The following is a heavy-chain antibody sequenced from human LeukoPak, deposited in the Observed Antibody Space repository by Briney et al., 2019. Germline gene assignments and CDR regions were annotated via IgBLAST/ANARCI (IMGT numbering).Heavy chain of an antibody. D-gene: IGHD6-13*01. J-gene: IGHJ4*02. CDR2: IKEDGSEK. CDR1: GFTFSNYW. Sequence: GGSLRLSCAASGFTFSNYWMSWVRQAPGKGLEWVANIKEDGSEKYYVDSVKGRFTISRDNARNTLYLQMNSLRAEDTAVYYCASGRQLGYWGQGTLVTVSS. V-gene: IGHV3-7*01. CDR3: ASGRQLGY.